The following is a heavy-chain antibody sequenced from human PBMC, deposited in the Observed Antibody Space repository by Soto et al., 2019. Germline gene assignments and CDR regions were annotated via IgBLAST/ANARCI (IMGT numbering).Heavy chain of an antibody. Sequence: QVQLQESGPGLVKPSQTLSLTCTVSGGSISSGGYYWSWIRQHPGKGLEWIGYIYYSGSTYYHPSLKSRVTISVATSKNQFSLKLSSVTAAVTAVYYCARSNWNYYFDSWGQGTLVTVSS. D-gene: IGHD1-7*01. V-gene: IGHV4-31*03. J-gene: IGHJ4*02. CDR2: IYYSGST. CDR1: GGSISSGGYY. CDR3: ARSNWNYYFDS.